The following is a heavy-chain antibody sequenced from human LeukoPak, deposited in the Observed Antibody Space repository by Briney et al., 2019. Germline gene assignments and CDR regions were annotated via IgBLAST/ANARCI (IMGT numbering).Heavy chain of an antibody. Sequence: PGGSLRLSCAASGFTFSSYSMNWVRQAPGKGLEWVAVISYDASNKYYPDSVKGRFTISRDNSKNTLYLQMNSLRAEDTAVYYCAKDQENSSGWYTDYWGQGTLVIVSS. V-gene: IGHV3-30*18. CDR1: GFTFSSYS. CDR2: ISYDASNK. D-gene: IGHD6-19*01. CDR3: AKDQENSSGWYTDY. J-gene: IGHJ4*02.